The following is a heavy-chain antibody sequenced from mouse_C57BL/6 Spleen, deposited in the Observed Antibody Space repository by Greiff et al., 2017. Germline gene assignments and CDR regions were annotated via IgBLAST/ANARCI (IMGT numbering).Heavy chain of an antibody. Sequence: EVMLVESGGGLVQPGGSMKLSCVASGFTFSNYWMNWVRQSPEKGLEWGAQIRLKSDNYATHYAESVKGRFTISRDDSKSSVYLQMNNLRAEDTGIYYCPLITTVPFDYWGQGTTLTVSS. CDR1: GFTFSNYW. D-gene: IGHD1-1*01. J-gene: IGHJ2*01. CDR3: PLITTVPFDY. V-gene: IGHV6-3*01. CDR2: IRLKSDNYAT.